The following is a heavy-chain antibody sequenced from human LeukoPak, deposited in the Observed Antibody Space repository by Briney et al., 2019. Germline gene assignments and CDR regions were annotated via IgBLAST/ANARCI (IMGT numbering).Heavy chain of an antibody. J-gene: IGHJ4*02. CDR1: GYTFTGYY. D-gene: IGHD6-13*01. V-gene: IGHV1-2*04. CDR2: INPNSGGK. Sequence: GASVKVSCKASGYTFTGYYMHWVRQAPGQGLEWMGWINPNSGGKNYAQKFQGWVTMTRDTSISTAYMELSRLRSDDTAVYYCARDRIAAAGTPDFDYWGQGTLVTVSS. CDR3: ARDRIAAAGTPDFDY.